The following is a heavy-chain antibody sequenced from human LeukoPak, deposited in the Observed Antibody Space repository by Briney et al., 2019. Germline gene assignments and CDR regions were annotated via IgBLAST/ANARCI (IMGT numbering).Heavy chain of an antibody. CDR2: ISGSGGST. CDR1: GFTFSSYA. J-gene: IGHJ4*02. Sequence: GGSLRLSCAASGFTFSSYAMSWVRQAPGKGLEWVSAISGSGGSTYYADSVKGRFTISRDNAKNSLYLQMNSLRAEDTAVYYCARDCSSTSCYNYWGQGTLVTVSS. CDR3: ARDCSSTSCYNY. D-gene: IGHD2-2*02. V-gene: IGHV3-23*01.